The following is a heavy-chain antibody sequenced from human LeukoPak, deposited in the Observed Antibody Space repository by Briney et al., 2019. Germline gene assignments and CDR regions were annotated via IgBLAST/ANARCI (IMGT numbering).Heavy chain of an antibody. CDR3: AKGEGLTVTTLFDYYYMDV. J-gene: IGHJ6*03. V-gene: IGHV3-23*01. D-gene: IGHD4-17*01. Sequence: PGGSLRLSCAASGFTLSSYAMSWVRQAPGKGLEWVSAISGSGGSTYYADSVKGRFTISGDNSKNTLYLQMNSLRAEDTAVYYCAKGEGLTVTTLFDYYYMDVWGKGTTVTVSS. CDR2: ISGSGGST. CDR1: GFTLSSYA.